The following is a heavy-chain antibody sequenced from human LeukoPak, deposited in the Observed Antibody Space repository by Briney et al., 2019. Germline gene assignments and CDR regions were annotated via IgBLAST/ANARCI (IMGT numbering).Heavy chain of an antibody. D-gene: IGHD6-25*01. V-gene: IGHV4-4*07. J-gene: IGHJ5*02. CDR3: ARDGGGPRWLDP. Sequence: PSETLSLTCTVSGGSINSYYWSWIRQPAGKGPEWIGRINTSGSSNYNPSLRSRVTMSVDTSKNQFSLNLSSVTAADTAVYYCARDGGGPRWLDPWGQGTLVTVSS. CDR1: GGSINSYY. CDR2: INTSGSS.